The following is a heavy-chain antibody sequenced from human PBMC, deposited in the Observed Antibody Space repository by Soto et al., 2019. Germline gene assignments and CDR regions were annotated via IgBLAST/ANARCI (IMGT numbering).Heavy chain of an antibody. CDR2: IVVGSGNT. Sequence: GASVKVSCRASGFTFTSSAVPWVRQARGQRLEWIGWIVVGSGNTNYAQKFQERVTITRDMSTSTAYMELSSLRSEDTAVYYCAALGVVVPAATWGAAAEVQVWGQGTMVTVSS. CDR3: AALGVVVPAATWGAAAEVQV. CDR1: GFTFTSSA. V-gene: IGHV1-58*01. D-gene: IGHD2-2*01. J-gene: IGHJ3*01.